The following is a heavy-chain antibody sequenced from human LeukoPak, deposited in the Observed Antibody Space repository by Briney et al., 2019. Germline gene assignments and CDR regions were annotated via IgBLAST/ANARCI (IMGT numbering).Heavy chain of an antibody. D-gene: IGHD5-24*01. Sequence: GGSLRLSCAASGFTFSSYAMSWVRQAPGKGLEWVSTTSGSGGSTYDADSVKGRFTISRDNSKNMLYLQLNSLRAEDTAVYYCAKEQIKDYFDYWGQGTLVTVSS. V-gene: IGHV3-23*01. CDR2: TSGSGGST. J-gene: IGHJ4*02. CDR3: AKEQIKDYFDY. CDR1: GFTFSSYA.